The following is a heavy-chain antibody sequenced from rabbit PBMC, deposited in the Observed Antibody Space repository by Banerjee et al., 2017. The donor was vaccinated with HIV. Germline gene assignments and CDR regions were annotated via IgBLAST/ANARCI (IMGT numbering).Heavy chain of an antibody. CDR3: ARRGVGDSSSYNL. CDR2: IYTGSSGST. CDR1: GFSFSNNYY. J-gene: IGHJ4*01. Sequence: QSLEESGGDLVKPGASLTLTCTASGFSFSNNYYMCWVRQAPGKGLEWIACIYTGSSGSTYYASWAKGRFTISKTSSTTVTLQMTSLTAADTATYFCARRGVGDSSSYNLWGPGTLVTVS. V-gene: IGHV1S40*01. D-gene: IGHD8-1*01.